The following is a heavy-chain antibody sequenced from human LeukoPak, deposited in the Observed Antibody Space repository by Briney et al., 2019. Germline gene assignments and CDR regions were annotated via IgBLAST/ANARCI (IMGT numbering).Heavy chain of an antibody. CDR3: ARGIRYCSGGSCYPLLFDY. D-gene: IGHD2-15*01. J-gene: IGHJ4*02. CDR1: GGSFSGYY. Sequence: SETLSLTCAVYGGSFSGYYWSWIRQPPGKGLEWIGEINHSGSTNYNPSLKSRVTISVDTSKNQFSLKLSSVTAADTAVYYCARGIRYCSGGSCYPLLFDYWGQGTLVTVSS. CDR2: INHSGST. V-gene: IGHV4-34*01.